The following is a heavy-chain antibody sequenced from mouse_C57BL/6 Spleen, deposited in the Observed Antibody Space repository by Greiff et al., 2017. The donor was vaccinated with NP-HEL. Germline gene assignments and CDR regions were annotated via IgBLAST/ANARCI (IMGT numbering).Heavy chain of an antibody. CDR1: GFTFSSYA. CDR2: ISSGGDYI. J-gene: IGHJ1*03. D-gene: IGHD1-1*02. V-gene: IGHV5-9-1*02. CDR3: TRGGSYWYFDV. Sequence: EVKLQESGEGLVKPGGSLKLSCAASGFTFSSYAISWVRQTPEKRLEWVAYISSGGDYIYYADTVKGRFTISRDNARNTLYLQMSSLKSEDTAMYYGTRGGSYWYFDVWGTGTTVTVSS.